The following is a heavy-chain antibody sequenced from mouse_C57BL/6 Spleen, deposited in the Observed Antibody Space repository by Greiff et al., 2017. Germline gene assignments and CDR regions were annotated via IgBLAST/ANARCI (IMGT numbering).Heavy chain of an antibody. CDR1: GYAFSSSW. V-gene: IGHV1-82*01. Sequence: QVQLQQSGPELVKPGASVKISCKASGYAFSSSWMNWVKQRPGKGLEWIGRIYPGDGDTNYNGKFKGKATLTADKSSSTAYMQLSSLTSEDSAVYFCARYGYYCSSYPFAYWGQGTLVTVSA. CDR3: ARYGYYCSSYPFAY. J-gene: IGHJ3*01. D-gene: IGHD1-1*01. CDR2: IYPGDGDT.